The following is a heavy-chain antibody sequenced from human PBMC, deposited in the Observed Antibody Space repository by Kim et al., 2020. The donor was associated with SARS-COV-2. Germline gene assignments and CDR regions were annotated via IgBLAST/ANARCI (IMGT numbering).Heavy chain of an antibody. CDR3: ARGRKSGSWCVATDY. Sequence: DSGKGRFTIARDDSKNTLYLQMNSLRAEDAAVYYCARGRKSGSWCVATDYWGQGTLVTVSS. J-gene: IGHJ4*02. V-gene: IGHV3-30*07. D-gene: IGHD6-13*01.